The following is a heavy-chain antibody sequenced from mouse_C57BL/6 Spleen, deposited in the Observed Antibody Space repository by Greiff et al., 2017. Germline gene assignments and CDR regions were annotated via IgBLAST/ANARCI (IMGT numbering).Heavy chain of an antibody. Sequence: VKLVESGAELVRPGASVKLSCKASGYTFTDYYINWVKQRPGQGLEWIARIFPGSGNTNYNEKFKGKATLTAEKSSSTAYMQRSSLTSEDSAVYFCARYDCYYIFDVWGTGTTVTVSS. J-gene: IGHJ1*03. CDR3: ARYDCYYIFDV. V-gene: IGHV1-76*01. CDR2: IFPGSGNT. CDR1: GYTFTDYY. D-gene: IGHD2-3*01.